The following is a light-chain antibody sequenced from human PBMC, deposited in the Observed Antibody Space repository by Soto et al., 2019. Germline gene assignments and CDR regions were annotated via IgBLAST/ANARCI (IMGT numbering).Light chain of an antibody. J-gene: IGKJ1*01. CDR2: AAS. CDR1: QSISSY. V-gene: IGKV1-39*01. Sequence: DIQMTQSPSSLSASVGDRVTITCRASQSISSYLNWYQQKEGKAPKPLIYAASNLQSGVPSRFSGSGSGTDFTLTISSLQPEDFATYYCQQSYSFPGTFGQGTKVEI. CDR3: QQSYSFPGT.